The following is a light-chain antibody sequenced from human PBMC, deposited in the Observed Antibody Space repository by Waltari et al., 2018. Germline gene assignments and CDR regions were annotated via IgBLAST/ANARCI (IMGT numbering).Light chain of an antibody. CDR2: DVN. V-gene: IGLV2-14*03. CDR1: SNDVDVFKY. CDR3: SSYTSSTSVI. Sequence: QSALTQPASVSGFPGKSLPLSSTGTSNDVDVFKYFSWYQQHPGKAPKVLIYDVNNRPSGVSNRFSGSKSGNTASLTISGLQAEDEADYFCSSYTSSTSVIFGGGTKVTVL. J-gene: IGLJ2*01.